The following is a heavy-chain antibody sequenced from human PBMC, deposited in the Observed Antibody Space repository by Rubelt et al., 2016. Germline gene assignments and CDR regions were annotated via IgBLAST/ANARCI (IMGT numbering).Heavy chain of an antibody. Sequence: QVQLVQSGAEVKKPGASVKVSCKASGYTFTSYGISWVRQAPGHGLGWMGWISAYTGNTNYAQKRKGRVSSTTETSTSTAYMELRSLSSDDTAVYYCARDEPYSSSWYDYWGQGTLVTVSS. D-gene: IGHD6-13*01. CDR3: ARDEPYSSSWYDY. V-gene: IGHV1-18*04. CDR2: ISAYTGNT. J-gene: IGHJ4*02. CDR1: GYTFTSYG.